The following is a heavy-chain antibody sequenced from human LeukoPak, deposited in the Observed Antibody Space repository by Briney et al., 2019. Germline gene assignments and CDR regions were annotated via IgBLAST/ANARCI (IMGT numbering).Heavy chain of an antibody. D-gene: IGHD6-13*01. Sequence: GESLQISCKGSGYGFTSYWIGWVRPMPGKGLEWMGIIYPGDSDTRYSPSFQGQVTISADKSISTAYLQWSSLKASDTAMYYCARLTRQQLVDYWGQGTLVTVSS. CDR3: ARLTRQQLVDY. CDR1: GYGFTSYW. J-gene: IGHJ4*02. V-gene: IGHV5-51*01. CDR2: IYPGDSDT.